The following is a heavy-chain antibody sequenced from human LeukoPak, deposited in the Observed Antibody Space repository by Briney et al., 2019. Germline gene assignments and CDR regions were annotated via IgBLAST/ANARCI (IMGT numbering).Heavy chain of an antibody. CDR3: ARVSSSWYPYYYYYYMDV. V-gene: IGHV5-51*01. CDR2: IYPGDSDT. J-gene: IGHJ6*03. D-gene: IGHD6-13*01. CDR1: GYSFTSYW. Sequence: GESLKISCKGSGYSFTSYWIGWVRQMPGKGLEWMGIIYPGDSDTRYSPSFQGQVTISADKSISTAYLQWSSLKASDTAMYYCARVSSSWYPYYYYYYMDVWGKGTTVTVSS.